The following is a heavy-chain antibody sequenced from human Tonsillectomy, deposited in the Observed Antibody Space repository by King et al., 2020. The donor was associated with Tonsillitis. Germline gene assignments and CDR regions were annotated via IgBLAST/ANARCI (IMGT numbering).Heavy chain of an antibody. CDR1: GGSVSSNNW. V-gene: IGHV4-4*02. J-gene: IGHJ4*02. CDR2: IHHRGST. Sequence: QLQESGPGLVKPSGTLSLTCTVSGGSVSSNNWWRWVRQAPGKGLEWIGEIHHRGSTNYNSSLKSRVTISVDKSKNQFSLNLISVTAADTAVYYCARENGAGSYQGPFDCWGQGTLVTVSS. D-gene: IGHD3-10*01. CDR3: ARENGAGSYQGPFDC.